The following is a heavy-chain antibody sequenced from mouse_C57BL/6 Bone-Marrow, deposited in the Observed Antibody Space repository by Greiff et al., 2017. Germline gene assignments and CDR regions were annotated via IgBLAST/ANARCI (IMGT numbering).Heavy chain of an antibody. Sequence: QVQLKQSGPELVKPGASVKLSCKASGYTFTSYDINWVKQRPGQGLEWIGWIYPRDGSTKYNEKFKGKATLTVDTSSSTAYMELHSLTSEDSAVYFCARTHRSLTGPGYWYFDVWGTGTTGTVSS. CDR1: GYTFTSYD. CDR3: ARTHRSLTGPGYWYFDV. J-gene: IGHJ1*03. V-gene: IGHV1-85*01. D-gene: IGHD4-1*01. CDR2: IYPRDGST.